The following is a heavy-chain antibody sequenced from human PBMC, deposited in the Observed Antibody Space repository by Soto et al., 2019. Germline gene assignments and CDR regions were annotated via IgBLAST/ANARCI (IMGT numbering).Heavy chain of an antibody. CDR3: ARAPNYYGSGSYFFDY. CDR2: MNPNSGNT. Sequence: ASVKVSCKASGHTFTSYDINWVRQATGQGFENLGWMNPNSGNTGYVKKFQGRVTITADESTSTAYMELSSLRSEDTAVYYCARAPNYYGSGSYFFDYWGQGTLVTVSS. CDR1: GHTFTSYD. J-gene: IGHJ4*02. D-gene: IGHD3-10*01. V-gene: IGHV1-8*01.